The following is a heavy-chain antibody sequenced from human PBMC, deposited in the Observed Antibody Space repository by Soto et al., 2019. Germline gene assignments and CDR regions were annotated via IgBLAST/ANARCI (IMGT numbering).Heavy chain of an antibody. CDR2: ISGSGGST. CDR3: ATGRGLYYYYGMDV. CDR1: GFTFSSYA. D-gene: IGHD3-10*01. Sequence: PXXSLRLSCAASGFTFSSYAMSWVPQAPGKGLEWVSAISGSGGSTYYADSVKGRFTISRDNSKNTLYLQMNSLRDEDTAVYYCATGRGLYYYYGMDVWGQGTTVTVSS. J-gene: IGHJ6*02. V-gene: IGHV3-23*01.